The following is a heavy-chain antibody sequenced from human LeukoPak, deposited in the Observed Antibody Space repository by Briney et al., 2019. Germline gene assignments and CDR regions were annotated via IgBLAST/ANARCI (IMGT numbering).Heavy chain of an antibody. CDR2: VTNSGTT. J-gene: IGHJ5*02. V-gene: IGHV4-59*08. CDR3: ARHPAVVSWFDL. Sequence: SETLSLTCTVSGGSISTYYWSWIRQPPGKGPEWIGYVTNSGTTNYNPSLKSRDTISVDTSKDQFSLRLQSVTAADTAVYYCARHPAVVSWFDLWGQGNLVIVSS. CDR1: GGSISTYY. D-gene: IGHD2-15*01.